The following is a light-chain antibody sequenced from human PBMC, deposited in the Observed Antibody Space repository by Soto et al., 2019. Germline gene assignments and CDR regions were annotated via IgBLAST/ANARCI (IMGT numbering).Light chain of an antibody. CDR1: QSVDNSN. CDR2: GAS. J-gene: IGKJ5*01. CDR3: QQYGSSPRT. V-gene: IGKV3-20*01. Sequence: EMVLTQSPCTLSLSPGDRATLSCRASQSVDNSNLAWYQQKLGRAPRLLISGASTRDTGIPDRFSGSGSETDFTLTSARLEPEDFAVYYCQQYGSSPRTFGQGTRLEIK.